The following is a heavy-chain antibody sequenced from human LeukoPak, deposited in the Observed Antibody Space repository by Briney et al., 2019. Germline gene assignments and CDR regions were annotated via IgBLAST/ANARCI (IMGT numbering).Heavy chain of an antibody. V-gene: IGHV3-30-3*01. CDR3: AKGQNFDI. J-gene: IGHJ3*02. Sequence: AGGSLRLSCAASGFTFSSYAMHWVRQAPGKGLEWVAVISYDGSNKYYADSVKGRFTISRDNSKNTLYLQMNSLRAEDTAVYYCAKGQNFDIWGQGTMVTVSS. CDR1: GFTFSSYA. CDR2: ISYDGSNK.